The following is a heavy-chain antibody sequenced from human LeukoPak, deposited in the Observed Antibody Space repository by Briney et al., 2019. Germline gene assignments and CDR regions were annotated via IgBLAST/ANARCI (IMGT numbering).Heavy chain of an antibody. V-gene: IGHV3-30*07. Sequence: DSVKGRFTISRDNSKNTLYLQMNSLRAEDTALYYCARETYYYDSSGSTRFDYWGQGTLVTVSS. D-gene: IGHD3-22*01. CDR3: ARETYYYDSSGSTRFDY. J-gene: IGHJ4*02.